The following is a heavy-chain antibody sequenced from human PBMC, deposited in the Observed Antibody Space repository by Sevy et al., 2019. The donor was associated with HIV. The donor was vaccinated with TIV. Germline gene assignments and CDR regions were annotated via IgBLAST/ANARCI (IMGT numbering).Heavy chain of an antibody. D-gene: IGHD3-16*01. CDR3: VRDTQFGFDY. Sequence: GSLRLSCVASGFRFSDEPMNWVRQAPGKGLEWISNIRSDSSVMSYADTVRDRFTVSRDNARNSLSLQLNSLRDEDTALYYCVRDTQFGFDYWGQGTLVTVSS. CDR2: IRSDSSVM. CDR1: GFRFSDEP. J-gene: IGHJ4*02. V-gene: IGHV3-48*02.